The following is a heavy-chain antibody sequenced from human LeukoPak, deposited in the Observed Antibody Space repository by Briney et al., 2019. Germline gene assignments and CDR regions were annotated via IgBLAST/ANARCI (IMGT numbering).Heavy chain of an antibody. CDR2: IIPIFGTA. CDR1: VGTFSSYA. Sequence: ASVKVSCKASVGTFSSYAISWVRQAPGQGLEWMGRIIPIFGTANYAQKLQGRVTITADESTSTAYMELSSLRSEDTAVYYCARQGVVAAGTVRYYYYYMDVWRKGTTVSICS. V-gene: IGHV1-69*13. J-gene: IGHJ6*03. CDR3: ARQGVVAAGTVRYYYYYMDV. D-gene: IGHD6-13*01.